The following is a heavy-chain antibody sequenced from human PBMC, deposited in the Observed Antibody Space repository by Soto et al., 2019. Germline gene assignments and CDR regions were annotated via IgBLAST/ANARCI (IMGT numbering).Heavy chain of an antibody. CDR3: AKDGAGAWGGMIPYYFDY. V-gene: IGHV3-23*01. J-gene: IGHJ4*02. CDR1: GFTFSSYA. D-gene: IGHD3-10*01. CDR2: ISGSGGST. Sequence: EVQLLESGGGLVQPGGSLRLSCAASGFTFSSYAMSWVRQAPGKGLEWVSAISGSGGSTYYADSVKGRFTISRDNSKNTLYLQMNSLRAEDTAVYYCAKDGAGAWGGMIPYYFDYWGQGTLVTVSS.